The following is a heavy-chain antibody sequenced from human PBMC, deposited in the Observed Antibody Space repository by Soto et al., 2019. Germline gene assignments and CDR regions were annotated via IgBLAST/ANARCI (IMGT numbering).Heavy chain of an antibody. D-gene: IGHD3-22*01. J-gene: IGHJ6*02. CDR1: GDSIGGYA. CDR3: ARERYYYDSSGYYWPYYYYGMDV. Sequence: SETLCLTCTVSGDSIGGYAGSWIRQPPGKGLEWIGNIHYSGSTNYNPSLKSRVTISVDTSKNQFSLKLSSVTAADTAVYYCARERYYYDSSGYYWPYYYYGMDVWGQGTTVTVSS. V-gene: IGHV4-59*01. CDR2: IHYSGST.